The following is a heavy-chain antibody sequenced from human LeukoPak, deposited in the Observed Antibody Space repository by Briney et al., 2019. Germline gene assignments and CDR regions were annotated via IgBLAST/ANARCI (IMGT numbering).Heavy chain of an antibody. D-gene: IGHD3-22*01. CDR2: IYYSGST. CDR3: ARGGLNYYDSSGYYHDAFDM. Sequence: PSETLSLTCTVSGGSISSYYWSWIRQPPGKGLEWIGYIYYSGSTNYNPSLKSRVTISVDTSKNQFSLKLSSVTAADTAVYYCARGGLNYYDSSGYYHDAFDMWGQGTMVTVSS. J-gene: IGHJ3*02. V-gene: IGHV4-59*01. CDR1: GGSISSYY.